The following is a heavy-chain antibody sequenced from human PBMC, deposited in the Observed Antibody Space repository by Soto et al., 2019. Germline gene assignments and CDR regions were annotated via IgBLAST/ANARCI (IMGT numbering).Heavy chain of an antibody. D-gene: IGHD1-26*01. CDR1: EFTLSTYA. J-gene: IGHJ6*02. CDR3: AKKFVSGNYPWGMDV. V-gene: IGHV3-23*01. CDR2: ISGGGGST. Sequence: EVQLLESGGGLIQPGGSLRLSFAPSEFTLSTYAMPWVRQAPGKGREWVSAISGGGGSTYYADSVKGRFTISRDNSKNTLYLQMNSLRAEDTGVYYCAKKFVSGNYPWGMDVWGQGTTVTVSS.